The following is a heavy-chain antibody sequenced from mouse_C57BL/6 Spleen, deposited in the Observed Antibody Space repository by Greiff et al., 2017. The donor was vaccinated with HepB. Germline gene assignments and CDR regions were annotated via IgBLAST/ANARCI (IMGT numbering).Heavy chain of an antibody. D-gene: IGHD2-4*01. V-gene: IGHV1-59*01. CDR3: ARGNYDYSFDY. CDR2: IDPSDSYT. CDR1: GYTFTSYW. J-gene: IGHJ2*01. Sequence: VQLQQPGAELVRPGTSVKLSCKASGYTFTSYWMHWVKQRPGQGLEWIGVIDPSDSYTNYNQKFKGKATLTVDTSSSTAYMQLSSLTSEDSAVYYCARGNYDYSFDYWGQGTTLTVSS.